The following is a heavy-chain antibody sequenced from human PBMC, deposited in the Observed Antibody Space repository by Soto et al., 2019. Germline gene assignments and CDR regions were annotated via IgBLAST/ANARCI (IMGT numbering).Heavy chain of an antibody. V-gene: IGHV4-34*01. CDR3: ARDKSTGLFDY. CDR1: GGSFSGDY. D-gene: IGHD2-8*02. J-gene: IGHJ4*02. Sequence: SETLSLTCAVYGGSFSGDYWTWIRRPPGTGLEWIGEINHSGSTNYNPSLKSRVTISVDTSKNQFSLKLTSVTAADTAVYYCARDKSTGLFDYWGQGTLVTVSS. CDR2: INHSGST.